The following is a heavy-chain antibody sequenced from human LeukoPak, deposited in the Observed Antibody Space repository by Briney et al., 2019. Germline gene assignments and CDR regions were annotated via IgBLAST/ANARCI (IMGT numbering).Heavy chain of an antibody. D-gene: IGHD4-23*01. Sequence: GGSLRLSCAASGFTFSDYYMSWIRQAPGKGLEWVSYISSSGSTINYADSVKGRFTISRDNAKNSLYLQMNSLRAEDTAVYYCARDRTTVVTAPGVFDYWGQGTLVTVSS. V-gene: IGHV3-11*04. J-gene: IGHJ4*02. CDR1: GFTFSDYY. CDR2: ISSSGSTI. CDR3: ARDRTTVVTAPGVFDY.